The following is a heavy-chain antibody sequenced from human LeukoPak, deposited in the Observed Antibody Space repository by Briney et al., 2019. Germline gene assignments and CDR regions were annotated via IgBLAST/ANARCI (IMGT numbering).Heavy chain of an antibody. J-gene: IGHJ5*02. D-gene: IGHD2-15*01. CDR2: FSYSGST. CDR3: ARDRTVVVVVAATQAHWFDP. V-gene: IGHV4-39*07. Sequence: PSETLSLTCTVSGDSLSSSSYYWGWIRQPPVKGLEWLGSFSYSGSTYYNPSRKTRVTISVDTSKNQFSLKLSSATAADTAVYYCARDRTVVVVVAATQAHWFDPWGQGTLVTVSS. CDR1: GDSLSSSSYY.